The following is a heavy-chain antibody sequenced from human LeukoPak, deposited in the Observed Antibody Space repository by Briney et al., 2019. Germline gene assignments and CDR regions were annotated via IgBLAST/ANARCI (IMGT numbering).Heavy chain of an antibody. CDR1: GDSVSSNSAA. CDR2: TYYRSKLYN. D-gene: IGHD3-22*01. Sequence: SQTLSLTCAISGDSVSSNSAAWNWIRQSPSRGLEWLGRTYYRSKLYNDYAVSVKSRITINPDTSKNQFSLQLNSVTPEETAVYYCARVPWYYDSSGYSYDYWGQGTLVTVSS. V-gene: IGHV6-1*01. CDR3: ARVPWYYDSSGYSYDY. J-gene: IGHJ4*02.